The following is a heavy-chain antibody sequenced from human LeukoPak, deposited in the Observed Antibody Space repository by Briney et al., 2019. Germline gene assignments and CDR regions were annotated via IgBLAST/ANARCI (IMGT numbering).Heavy chain of an antibody. CDR1: GGTFSSYA. D-gene: IGHD2-15*01. Sequence: SVKVSCKASGGTFSSYAISWVRQAPGQGLEWMGGIIPVFGTANYAQKFQGRVTVTADESTSTAYMELSSLRSEDTAVYYCARDRVVGLGIDNAFDIWGHGTMVTVSS. CDR3: ARDRVVGLGIDNAFDI. J-gene: IGHJ3*02. CDR2: IIPVFGTA. V-gene: IGHV1-69*01.